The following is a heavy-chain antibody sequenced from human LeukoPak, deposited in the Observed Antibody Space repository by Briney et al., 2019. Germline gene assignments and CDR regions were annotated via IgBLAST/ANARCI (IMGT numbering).Heavy chain of an antibody. CDR1: GFTFSSYG. V-gene: IGHV3-30*02. Sequence: GGSLRLSCAASGFTFSSYGMHWVRQAPGKGLEWVAFIRYDGSNKYYADSVKGRFTISRDNSKNTLYLQMNSLRAEDTAVYYCAKGVTIFGVVRDYYYYYMDVWGKGTTVTVSS. D-gene: IGHD3-3*01. CDR3: AKGVTIFGVVRDYYYYYMDV. J-gene: IGHJ6*03. CDR2: IRYDGSNK.